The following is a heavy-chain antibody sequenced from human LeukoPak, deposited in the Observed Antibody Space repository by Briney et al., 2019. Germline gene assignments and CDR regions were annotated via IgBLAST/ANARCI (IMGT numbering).Heavy chain of an antibody. J-gene: IGHJ4*02. Sequence: GGSLRLSCAASGFTSSSYGMHWVRQAPGKGLGWVAVIWYDGSNKYYADSVKGRFTISRDNSKNTLYLQMNSLRAEDTAVYYCARDFNYFDYWGQGTLVTVSS. CDR3: ARDFNYFDY. V-gene: IGHV3-33*01. CDR1: GFTSSSYG. CDR2: IWYDGSNK.